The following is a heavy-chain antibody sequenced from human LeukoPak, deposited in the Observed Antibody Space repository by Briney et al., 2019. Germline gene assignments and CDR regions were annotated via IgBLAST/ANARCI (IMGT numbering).Heavy chain of an antibody. D-gene: IGHD1-26*01. V-gene: IGHV3-53*01. J-gene: IGHJ4*02. Sequence: GGSLRLSCAASGFTVSSNYMSWVRQAPGKGLERVSVIYSGDITHYADSVKGRFTISRDNSKNTLYLQMNSLRAEDTAVYYCARDNPSGTDYWGQGTLLTVSS. CDR3: ARDNPSGTDY. CDR1: GFTVSSNY. CDR2: IYSGDIT.